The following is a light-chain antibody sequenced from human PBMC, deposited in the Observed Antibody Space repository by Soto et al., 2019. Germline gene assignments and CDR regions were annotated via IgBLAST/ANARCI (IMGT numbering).Light chain of an antibody. Sequence: ETVWTQAPGTLSFSPWERATLSCRASQSVDSSYLAWYHQRPGQAPRLLIYGASSRATGIPDRFSGSGSGTDFTLTISRLEPEDFAVYYCQHFGSSRGTFGQGTKVDIK. J-gene: IGKJ1*01. CDR1: QSVDSSY. CDR3: QHFGSSRGT. V-gene: IGKV3-20*01. CDR2: GAS.